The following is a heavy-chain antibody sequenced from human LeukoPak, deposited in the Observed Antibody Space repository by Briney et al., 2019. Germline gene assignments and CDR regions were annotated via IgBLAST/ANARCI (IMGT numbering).Heavy chain of an antibody. CDR1: GGSISSYY. D-gene: IGHD3-22*01. J-gene: IGHJ4*02. V-gene: IGHV4-59*01. CDR2: IYYSGST. CDR3: ARGRDYYDSSSFFDY. Sequence: SETLSLTCTVSGGSISSYYWSWIRQPPGKGLEWIGYIYYSGSTNYNPSLKSRVTISVDTSKNRFSLKLNSVTAADTAVYYCARGRDYYDSSSFFDYWSQGALVTVSS.